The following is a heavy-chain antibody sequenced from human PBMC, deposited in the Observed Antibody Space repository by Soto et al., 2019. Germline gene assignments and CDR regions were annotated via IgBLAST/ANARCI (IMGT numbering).Heavy chain of an antibody. CDR2: ISSSSSTI. V-gene: IGHV3-48*01. CDR3: ARDNYYGSGTPGDY. Sequence: GESLKISCAASGFTFSSYSMNWVRQAPGKGLEWVSYISSSSSTIYYADSVKGRFTISRDNAKNSLYLQMNSLRAEDTAVYYCARDNYYGSGTPGDYWGQGTLVTVSS. CDR1: GFTFSSYS. D-gene: IGHD3-10*01. J-gene: IGHJ4*02.